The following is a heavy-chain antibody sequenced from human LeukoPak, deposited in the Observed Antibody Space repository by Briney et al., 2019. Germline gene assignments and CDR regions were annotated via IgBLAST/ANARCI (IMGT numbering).Heavy chain of an antibody. J-gene: IGHJ4*02. V-gene: IGHV4-59*01. CDR2: IYYRGST. D-gene: IGHD6-19*01. CDR3: ARDWGSSGGLGVGY. Sequence: SETLSLTCTVSGGSISSYFWSWIRQPPGKGLEWIGNIYYRGSTNYNPSLKSRVTISVDTSKNHFSLNLSSVTAADTAVYYCARDWGSSGGLGVGYWGQGALVTVSS. CDR1: GGSISSYF.